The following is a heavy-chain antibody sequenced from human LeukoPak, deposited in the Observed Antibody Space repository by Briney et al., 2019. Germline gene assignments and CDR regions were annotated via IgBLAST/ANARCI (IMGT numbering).Heavy chain of an antibody. D-gene: IGHD6-13*01. V-gene: IGHV4-30-4*01. CDR2: IYYSGST. J-gene: IGHJ5*02. CDR3: ARASGIAAAGYNWFDP. Sequence: PSQTLSLTCTVSGGSISSGDYYWSWIRQPPGKGLEWIGYIYYSGSTYYNPSLKSRVTISVDTSKNQFSLKLSSVTAADTAVYYCARASGIAAAGYNWFDPWGQGTLVTVSS. CDR1: GGSISSGDYY.